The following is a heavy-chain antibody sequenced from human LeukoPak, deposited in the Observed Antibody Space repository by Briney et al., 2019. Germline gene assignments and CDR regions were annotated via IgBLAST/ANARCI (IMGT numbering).Heavy chain of an antibody. CDR3: AVANWGPPILRTTDFDY. CDR1: GYTFTSYG. J-gene: IGHJ4*02. V-gene: IGHV1-18*01. CDR2: ISAYNGNT. D-gene: IGHD7-27*01. Sequence: ASVKVSCKASGYTFTSYGISWVRQAPGQGLEWMGWISAYNGNTNYAQKLQGRVTMTTDTSTSTAYMELRSLRSDDTAVYYCAVANWGPPILRTTDFDYWGQETLVTVSS.